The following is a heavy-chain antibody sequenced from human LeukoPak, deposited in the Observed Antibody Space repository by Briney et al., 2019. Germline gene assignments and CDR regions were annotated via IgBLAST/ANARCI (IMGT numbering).Heavy chain of an antibody. Sequence: PSETLSLTSTVSGGSMRPNYWSWIRPPPGKGLEWIGYVYHSGRSNASPPLKSRVTISVDTSRNHFSLKLNSVTAANTAIYYCAKLGGHYYDCDSYERNWIDQWGEGTLVIVS. CDR2: VYHSGRS. CDR3: AKLGGHYYDCDSYERNWIDQ. D-gene: IGHD3-16*01. V-gene: IGHV4-59*01. J-gene: IGHJ5*02. CDR1: GGSMRPNY.